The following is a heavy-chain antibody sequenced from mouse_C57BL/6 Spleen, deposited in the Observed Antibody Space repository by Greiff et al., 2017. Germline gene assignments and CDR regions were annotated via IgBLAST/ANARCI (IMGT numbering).Heavy chain of an antibody. CDR1: GFNIKDYY. CDR3: ALTAQATPWFAY. J-gene: IGHJ3*01. Sequence: EVQLQQSGAELVKPGASVKLSCTASGFNIKDYYMHWVKQRTEQGLEWIGRIDPEDGETKYAPKLQGKATITADTSANTAYLQLSSLTSEDTAVYYCALTAQATPWFAYWGQGTLVTVSA. V-gene: IGHV14-2*01. D-gene: IGHD3-2*02. CDR2: IDPEDGET.